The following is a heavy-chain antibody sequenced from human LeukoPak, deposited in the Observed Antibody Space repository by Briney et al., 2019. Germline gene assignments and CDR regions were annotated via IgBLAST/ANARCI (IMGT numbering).Heavy chain of an antibody. Sequence: GGSLRLSCAASGFTFSSYAMSWVRQAPGKGLGWVSAISGSGGSTYYADSVKGRFTISRDNSKNTLYLQMNSLRAEDTAVYYCAKVLNYYDSSGYYPFDYWGQGTLDTVSS. CDR2: ISGSGGST. CDR1: GFTFSSYA. CDR3: AKVLNYYDSSGYYPFDY. J-gene: IGHJ4*02. V-gene: IGHV3-23*01. D-gene: IGHD3-22*01.